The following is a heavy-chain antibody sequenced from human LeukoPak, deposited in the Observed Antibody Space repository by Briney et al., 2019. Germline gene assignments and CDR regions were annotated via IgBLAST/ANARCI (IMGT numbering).Heavy chain of an antibody. J-gene: IGHJ3*02. D-gene: IGHD5-18*01. CDR2: ISGSGGST. Sequence: QPGGSLRLSCAASGFTFSSYAMSWVRQAPGKGLEWVSAISGSGGSTYYADSVKGRFTISRDNSKNTLYLQMNSLRAEDTAVYYCAKVRDTAMVGPTNDAFDIWGQGTMVTVSS. CDR3: AKVRDTAMVGPTNDAFDI. V-gene: IGHV3-23*01. CDR1: GFTFSSYA.